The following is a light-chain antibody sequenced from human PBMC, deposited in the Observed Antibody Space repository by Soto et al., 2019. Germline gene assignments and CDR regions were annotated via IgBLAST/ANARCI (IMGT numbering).Light chain of an antibody. CDR3: SSSTTTSTS. Sequence: QSALTQPASVSGSPGQSITISCTGTSSDIGGYNYVSWYQQHPGKAPKLMIYDVSNRPSGVSNRFSGSKSGNTASLTISGLQAEDEADYYCSSSTTTSTSFGGGTKVTVL. CDR2: DVS. V-gene: IGLV2-14*01. CDR1: SSDIGGYNY. J-gene: IGLJ2*01.